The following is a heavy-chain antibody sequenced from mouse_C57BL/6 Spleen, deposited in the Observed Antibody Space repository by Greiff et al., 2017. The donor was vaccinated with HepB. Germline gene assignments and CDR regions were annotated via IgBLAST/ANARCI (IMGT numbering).Heavy chain of an antibody. D-gene: IGHD1-1*01. Sequence: QVQLQQSGAELVRPGASVTLSCKASGYTFTDYEMHWVKQTPVPGLEWIGAIDPETGGTAYNQKFKGKAILTADKSSSQAYMKLRSLTSEDSAVYYCTRRYYDGSGYVSCFDYWGQGTTLTVSS. J-gene: IGHJ2*01. CDR3: TRRYYDGSGYVSCFDY. CDR2: IDPETGGT. CDR1: GYTFTDYE. V-gene: IGHV1-15*01.